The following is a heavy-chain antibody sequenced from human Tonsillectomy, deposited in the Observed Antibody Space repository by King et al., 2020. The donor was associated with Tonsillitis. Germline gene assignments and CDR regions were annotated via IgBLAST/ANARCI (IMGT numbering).Heavy chain of an antibody. J-gene: IGHJ4*02. Sequence: QLVQSGGGLVQPGGSLRLSCAASGFTFTSYAMNWVRQAPGKGLEWVSTISTSDGRTFYADSVRGRFTISRDTSKNTLYLQMSSLGAEDTAIYYCAKDLLGGGYVNFDYWGQGSLVTVSS. CDR1: GFTFTSYA. V-gene: IGHV3-23*04. CDR3: AKDLLGGGYVNFDY. CDR2: ISTSDGRT. D-gene: IGHD2-15*01.